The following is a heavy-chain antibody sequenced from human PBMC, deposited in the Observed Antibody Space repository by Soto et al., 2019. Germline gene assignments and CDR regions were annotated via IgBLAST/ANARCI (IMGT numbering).Heavy chain of an antibody. J-gene: IGHJ4*02. CDR3: AKIFWPGYCTTTSCYVFNY. D-gene: IGHD2-2*03. Sequence: QVQLVESGVDVVQPGRSLRLSCEASGFTFSSYVMHWVRQAPGKGLEWVAVILHDGSNKYYIDSVKGRCTISRDKCKRTLYLPMNSLKVAATAVYDCAKIFWPGYCTTTSCYVFNYGGQGTLVTVSS. V-gene: IGHV3-30*18. CDR1: GFTFSSYV. CDR2: ILHDGSNK.